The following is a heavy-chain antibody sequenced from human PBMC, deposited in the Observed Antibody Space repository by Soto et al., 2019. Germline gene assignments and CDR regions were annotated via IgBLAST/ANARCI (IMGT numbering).Heavy chain of an antibody. D-gene: IGHD3-22*01. J-gene: IGHJ5*02. CDR1: GYTFTNFD. Sequence: GASVKVSCKASGYTFTNFDINWVRQATGQGLEWMGWMDPNSGNTNYAQQFHGRVTMTRNTSSSTAYIELSSLRSEDTAVYYCARGRTTYYYDSSVSWGGWFDPWGQGTLVTVYS. V-gene: IGHV1-8*01. CDR3: ARGRTTYYYDSSVSWGGWFDP. CDR2: MDPNSGNT.